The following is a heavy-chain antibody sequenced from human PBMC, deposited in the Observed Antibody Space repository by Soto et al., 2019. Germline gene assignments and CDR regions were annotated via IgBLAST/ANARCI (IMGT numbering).Heavy chain of an antibody. D-gene: IGHD2-21*02. V-gene: IGHV3-23*01. CDR1: GFTFSSYA. Sequence: EVQLLESGGDLVQPGGSLRISCAASGFTFSSYAMSWVRQAPGKGLEWVSAISSSGGITYYADSVKGRFTISRDNSKNTLYLQMNSLRAEDTAVYYCAKDRLHCGGDCYPGYFDLWGRGTLVTVSS. J-gene: IGHJ2*01. CDR2: ISSSGGIT. CDR3: AKDRLHCGGDCYPGYFDL.